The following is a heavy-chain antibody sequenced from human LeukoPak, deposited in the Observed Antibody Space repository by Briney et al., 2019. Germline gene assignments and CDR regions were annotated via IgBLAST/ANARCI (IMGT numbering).Heavy chain of an antibody. CDR3: ARDGDYYDSSVESSGAVDY. CDR2: IYYSGST. CDR1: GGSISSSSYY. J-gene: IGHJ4*02. D-gene: IGHD3-22*01. V-gene: IGHV4-39*07. Sequence: SETLSLTCTVSGGSISSSSYYWGWIRQPPGKGLEWIGSIYYSGSTYYNPSLKSRVTISVDTSKNQFSLKLSSVTAADTAVYYCARDGDYYDSSVESSGAVDYWGQGTLVTVSS.